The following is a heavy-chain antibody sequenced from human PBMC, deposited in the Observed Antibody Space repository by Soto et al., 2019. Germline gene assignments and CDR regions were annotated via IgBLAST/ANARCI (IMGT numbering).Heavy chain of an antibody. J-gene: IGHJ4*02. CDR2: IWYDGSNK. CDR3: ARARSVAGEVLYYFDY. D-gene: IGHD6-19*01. Sequence: QVQLVESGGGAVQPGRSLRLSCAASGFTFSSYGMHWVRQAPGKGLEWVAVIWYDGSNKYYADSVKGRFTISRDNSKNTLYLQMNSLRAEDTAVYYCARARSVAGEVLYYFDYWGQGTLVTVSS. V-gene: IGHV3-33*01. CDR1: GFTFSSYG.